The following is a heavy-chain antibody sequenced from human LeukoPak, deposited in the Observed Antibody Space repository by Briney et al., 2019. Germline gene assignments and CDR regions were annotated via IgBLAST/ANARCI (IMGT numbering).Heavy chain of an antibody. J-gene: IGHJ6*02. V-gene: IGHV4-4*07. D-gene: IGHD3-3*01. CDR3: ARAITTPMDV. CDR2: IYTSGNT. Sequence: PSETLSLTCTVSGGSISSYHWSWIRQPAGKGLEWIGRIYTSGNTNYNPSLKSRVTMSLDTSKDQFSLKLSSVTAADTAVYYCARAITTPMDVWGQGTTVTVSS. CDR1: GGSISSYH.